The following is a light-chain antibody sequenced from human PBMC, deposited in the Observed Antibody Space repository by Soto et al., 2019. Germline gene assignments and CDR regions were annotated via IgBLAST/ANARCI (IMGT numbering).Light chain of an antibody. CDR2: AAS. V-gene: IGKV1-6*01. J-gene: IGKJ1*01. CDR3: LQDYTYPLT. Sequence: AIQMTQSPSSLSASVGDRVTITFRASQDIRNVLGWFQQKPGKAPKLLISAASFLQSGVPSRFSGSGSGTDFTLTISSLQPDDFATYYCLQDYTYPLTFGQGTKVDIK. CDR1: QDIRNV.